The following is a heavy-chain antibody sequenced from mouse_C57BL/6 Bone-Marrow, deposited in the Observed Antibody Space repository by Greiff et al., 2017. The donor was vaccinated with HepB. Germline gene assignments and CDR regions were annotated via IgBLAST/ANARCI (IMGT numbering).Heavy chain of an antibody. Sequence: EVQLQQSGGGLVQPGGSLKLSCAASGFTFSDYYMYWVRQTPEKRLEWVAYISNGGGSTYYPDTVKGRFTISRDNAKNTLYLQMSRLTAEDTAMYYCARLGCSYSYFDYWGQGTTLTVSS. D-gene: IGHD1-1*01. V-gene: IGHV5-12*01. CDR2: ISNGGGST. CDR1: GFTFSDYY. CDR3: ARLGCSYSYFDY. J-gene: IGHJ2*01.